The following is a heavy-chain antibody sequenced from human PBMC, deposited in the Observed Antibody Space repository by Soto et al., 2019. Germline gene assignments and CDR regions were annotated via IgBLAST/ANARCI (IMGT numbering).Heavy chain of an antibody. V-gene: IGHV1-3*01. J-gene: IGHJ5*02. CDR1: GYTFTSYG. CDR3: VRRHVSATSIDWFDP. Sequence: QVQLVQSGTEVKKPGASVKVSCKASGYTFTSYGIHWVRQAPGQRLEWMGWINAANGDTKYSPKFQGRVTITRDTSASTAYMELSSLRSEDTAVYYCVRRHVSATSIDWFDPWGQGTLVTVSS. D-gene: IGHD6-13*01. CDR2: INAANGDT.